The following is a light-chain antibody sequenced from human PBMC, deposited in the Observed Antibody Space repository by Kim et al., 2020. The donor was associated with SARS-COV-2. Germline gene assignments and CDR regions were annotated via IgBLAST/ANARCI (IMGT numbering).Light chain of an antibody. Sequence: QSALTQPASVSGSPGQSITISCTGTSSDIGSYNYVSWYQQHPDKAPKLIIYDVSNRPSGVSNRFSGSKSGNTASLTISGLQAEDEADYYCSSYTSSNTLVVFGGGTQLTVL. V-gene: IGLV2-14*03. J-gene: IGLJ2*01. CDR2: DVS. CDR1: SSDIGSYNY. CDR3: SSYTSSNTLVV.